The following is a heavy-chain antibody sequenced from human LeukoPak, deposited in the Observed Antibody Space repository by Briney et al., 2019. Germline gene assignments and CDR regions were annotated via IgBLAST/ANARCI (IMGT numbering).Heavy chain of an antibody. CDR1: GFTFSSYS. Sequence: GGSLRLSCAASGFTFSSYSMNWVRQAPGKGLEWVSSISSSSSYIYYADSVKGRFTISRDNAKNSLYLQMNSLRAEDTAVYYCAKDFASYSSSWYLDYWGQGTLVTVSS. D-gene: IGHD6-13*01. CDR2: ISSSSSYI. V-gene: IGHV3-21*04. J-gene: IGHJ4*02. CDR3: AKDFASYSSSWYLDY.